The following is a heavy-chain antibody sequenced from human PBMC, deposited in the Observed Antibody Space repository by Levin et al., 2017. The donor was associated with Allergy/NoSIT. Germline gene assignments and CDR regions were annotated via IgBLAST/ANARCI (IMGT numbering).Heavy chain of an antibody. V-gene: IGHV3-23*01. CDR2: ISGSGGST. Sequence: GGSLRLSCAASGFTFSSYAMSWVRQAPGKGLEWVSAISGSGGSTYYADSVKGRFTISRDNSKNTLYLQMNSLRAEDTAVYYCAKESITIFEPYYYGMDVWGQGTTVTVSS. D-gene: IGHD3-3*01. J-gene: IGHJ6*02. CDR1: GFTFSSYA. CDR3: AKESITIFEPYYYGMDV.